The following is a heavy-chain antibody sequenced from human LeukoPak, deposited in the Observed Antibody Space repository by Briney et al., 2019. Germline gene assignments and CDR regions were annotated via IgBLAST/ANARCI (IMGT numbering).Heavy chain of an antibody. CDR2: INPNSGGT. CDR1: GYTFTGYY. D-gene: IGHD2-15*01. CDR3: AREQLGYCSGGSCYDNWFDP. J-gene: IGHJ5*02. Sequence: ALVKVSCKASGYTFTGYYMHWVRQAPGQGLEWMGWINPNSGGTNYAQKFQGRVTMTRDTSISTAYMELSRLRSEDTAVYYCAREQLGYCSGGSCYDNWFDPWGQGTLVTVSS. V-gene: IGHV1-2*02.